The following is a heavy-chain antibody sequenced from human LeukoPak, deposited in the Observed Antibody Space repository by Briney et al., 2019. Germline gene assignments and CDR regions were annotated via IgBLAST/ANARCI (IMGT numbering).Heavy chain of an antibody. D-gene: IGHD3-9*01. CDR2: IYYSGST. V-gene: IGHV4-59*12. CDR1: GGSISSYY. CDR3: ASLTFVYGMDV. J-gene: IGHJ6*02. Sequence: SETLSLTCTVSGGSISSYYWSWIRQPPGKGLEWIGYIYYSGSTNYNPSLKSRVTISVDTSKNQFSLKLSSVTAADTAVYYCASLTFVYGMDVWGQGTTVTVSS.